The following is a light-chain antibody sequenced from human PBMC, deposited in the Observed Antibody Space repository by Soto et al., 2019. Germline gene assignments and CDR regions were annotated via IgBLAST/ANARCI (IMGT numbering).Light chain of an antibody. J-gene: IGLJ1*01. CDR1: SSDVGGYDY. V-gene: IGLV2-14*01. CDR3: TSYTNRYTYV. Sequence: ALTQPASVSGSPGQSITISCTGTSSDVGGYDYVGWYQQHPGKAPKLMIYNVYNRPSGVSFRFSGSKSGNTASLTISGLQTEDEADYYCTSYTNRYTYVFGTGTKVTVL. CDR2: NVY.